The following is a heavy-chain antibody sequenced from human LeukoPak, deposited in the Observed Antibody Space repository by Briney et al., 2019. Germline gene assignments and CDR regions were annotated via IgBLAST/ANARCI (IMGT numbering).Heavy chain of an antibody. Sequence: GGSLRLSCAASRFTFSSYGMHWVRQAPGKGLEWVAVIWYDGSNKYYADSVKGRFTISGDNSKNTVYLQMNSLRAEDTAVYYCVREKNDIVLTSYYFDYWGQGTLVTVSS. CDR1: RFTFSSYG. J-gene: IGHJ4*02. CDR2: IWYDGSNK. V-gene: IGHV3-33*01. D-gene: IGHD5-12*01. CDR3: VREKNDIVLTSYYFDY.